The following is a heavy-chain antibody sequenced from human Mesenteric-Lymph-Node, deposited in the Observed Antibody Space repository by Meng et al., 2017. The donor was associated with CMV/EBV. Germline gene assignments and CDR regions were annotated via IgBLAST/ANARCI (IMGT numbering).Heavy chain of an antibody. CDR3: ARESSDIVVVPAAQTGAFDI. J-gene: IGHJ3*02. CDR1: GFTFVSYP. D-gene: IGHD2-2*01. CDR2: LYSGGST. Sequence: GESLKISCAASGFTFVSYPMSWVRQAPGKGLEWVSVLYSGGSTYYADSVKGRFTISRDNSKNTLYLQMNSLRAEDSAVYYCARESSDIVVVPAAQTGAFDIWGQGTMVTVSS. V-gene: IGHV3-66*02.